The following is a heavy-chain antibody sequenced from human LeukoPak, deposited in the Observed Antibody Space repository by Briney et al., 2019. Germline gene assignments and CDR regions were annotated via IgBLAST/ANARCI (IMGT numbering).Heavy chain of an antibody. CDR1: GYTFTSYG. CDR2: ISACNGNT. D-gene: IGHD2-2*02. CDR3: AALGYCSSTSCYNY. Sequence: ASVKVSCKASGYTFTSYGISWVRQAPGQGLEWMGWISACNGNTNYAQKLQGRVTMTTDTSTSTAYMELRSLRSDDTAVYYCAALGYCSSTSCYNYWGQGTLVTVSS. V-gene: IGHV1-18*01. J-gene: IGHJ4*02.